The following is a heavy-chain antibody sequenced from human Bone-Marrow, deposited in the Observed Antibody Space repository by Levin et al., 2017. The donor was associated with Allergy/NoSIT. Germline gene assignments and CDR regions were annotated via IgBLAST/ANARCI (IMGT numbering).Heavy chain of an antibody. D-gene: IGHD6-19*01. CDR1: GFSFSLHS. CDR2: ISYSSNII. Sequence: PGGSLRLSCAASGFSFSLHSMNWVRQAPGKGLEWISYISYSSNIIHYADSVKGRFTTSRDNAKNSLYLQMNSLRAEDSAVYYCTRDAVGNFDYWGQGALVTVSS. J-gene: IGHJ4*02. V-gene: IGHV3-48*01. CDR3: TRDAVGNFDY.